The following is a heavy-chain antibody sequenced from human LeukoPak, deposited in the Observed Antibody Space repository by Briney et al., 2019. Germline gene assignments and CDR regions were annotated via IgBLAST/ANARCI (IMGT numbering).Heavy chain of an antibody. J-gene: IGHJ4*02. Sequence: GGSLRLSCAASGFTFSSYAMSWVRQAPGKGLEWVSAINGSGGSTYYADSVKGRFTISRDNSKNTLYLQMNSLRAEDTAVYYCAKSGGGIQLWLRFYFDYWGQGTLVTVSS. D-gene: IGHD5-18*01. CDR2: INGSGGST. CDR1: GFTFSSYA. V-gene: IGHV3-23*01. CDR3: AKSGGGIQLWLRFYFDY.